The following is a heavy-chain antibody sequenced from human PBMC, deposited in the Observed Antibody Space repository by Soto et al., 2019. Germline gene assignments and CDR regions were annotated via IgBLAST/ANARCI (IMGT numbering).Heavy chain of an antibody. CDR3: ARTYYDFWSGLRRAYGGSYCGMDV. D-gene: IGHD3-3*01. CDR1: GCSISSGGYY. J-gene: IGHJ6*02. CDR2: IYYSGST. Sequence: PXETLSLTCTVSGCSISSGGYYWSWIRQHPGKGLEWIGYIYYSGSTYYNPSLKSRVTISVDTSKNQFSLKLSSVTAADTAVYYCARTYYDFWSGLRRAYGGSYCGMDVWGQGTTVTVSS. V-gene: IGHV4-31*03.